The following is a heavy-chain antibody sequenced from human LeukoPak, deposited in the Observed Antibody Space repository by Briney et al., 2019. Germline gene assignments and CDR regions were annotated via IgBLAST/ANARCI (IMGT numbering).Heavy chain of an antibody. CDR2: ISCSGSTI. J-gene: IGHJ4*02. D-gene: IGHD3-22*01. V-gene: IGHV3-11*01. CDR1: GFTFSDYY. CDR3: ARGLTYYYDSSAGY. Sequence: GGSLRLSCAASGFTFSDYYMSWIRQAPGKGLEWVSYISCSGSTIYYADSVKGRFTISRDNAKNSLYLQMNSLRAEDTAVYYCARGLTYYYDSSAGYWGQGTLVTVSS.